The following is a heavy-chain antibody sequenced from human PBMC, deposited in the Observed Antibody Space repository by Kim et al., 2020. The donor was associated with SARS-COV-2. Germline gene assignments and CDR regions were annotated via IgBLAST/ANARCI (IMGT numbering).Heavy chain of an antibody. J-gene: IGHJ3*02. CDR3: AREGLAVAGINHDAFVI. Sequence: VKGRFTNSRDNSKNTLYLQMNSLRAEDTAVYYCAREGLAVAGINHDAFVIWGQGTMVTVSS. V-gene: IGHV3-30*01. D-gene: IGHD6-19*01.